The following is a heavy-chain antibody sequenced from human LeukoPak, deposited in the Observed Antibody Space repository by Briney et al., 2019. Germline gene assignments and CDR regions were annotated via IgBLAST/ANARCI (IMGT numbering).Heavy chain of an antibody. V-gene: IGHV5-51*01. CDR1: GYKFTTYW. D-gene: IGHD1/OR15-1a*01. CDR2: IFPGDSET. J-gene: IGHJ4*02. CDR3: ATSESQTKFDY. Sequence: GESLKISCKGSGYKFTTYWIGWVRQLPGKGLEWMGIIFPGDSETIYSPSFQGQVTISADTSISTAYLQWNSLKASDTARYYCATSESQTKFDYWGQGTLVTVSS.